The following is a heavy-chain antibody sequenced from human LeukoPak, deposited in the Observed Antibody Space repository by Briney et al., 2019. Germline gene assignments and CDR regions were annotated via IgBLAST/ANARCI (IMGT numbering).Heavy chain of an antibody. Sequence: GGSLRLSCAASGFTFSNYWMSWVRQAPGKGLEWVANIKQDGSEKYYVDSVKGRFTISRDNAKNSLYLQMNSLRAEDTAVYDCAILWWHRADYWGQGTLVTVSS. CDR1: GFTFSNYW. D-gene: IGHD2-15*01. CDR2: IKQDGSEK. CDR3: AILWWHRADY. V-gene: IGHV3-7*01. J-gene: IGHJ4*02.